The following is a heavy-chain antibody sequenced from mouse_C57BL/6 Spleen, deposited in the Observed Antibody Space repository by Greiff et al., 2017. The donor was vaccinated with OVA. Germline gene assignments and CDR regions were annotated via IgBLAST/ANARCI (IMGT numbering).Heavy chain of an antibody. J-gene: IGHJ2*01. CDR2: ILPGNGST. Sequence: VQLQQSGAELMKPGASVKLSCKASGYTFTGYWIEWVKQRPGHGLEWIGEILPGNGSTSYNEKFKGKAPFTADTSSTTAYMQLSSLTTEDSSIYYCARADSDYFDYWGQGTTLSVSS. CDR1: GYTFTGYW. CDR3: ARADSDYFDY. V-gene: IGHV1-9*01.